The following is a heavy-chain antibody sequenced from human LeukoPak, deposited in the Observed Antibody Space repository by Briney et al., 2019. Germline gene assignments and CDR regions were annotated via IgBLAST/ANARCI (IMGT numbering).Heavy chain of an antibody. J-gene: IGHJ4*02. V-gene: IGHV3-53*01. D-gene: IGHD4/OR15-4a*01. CDR3: AQGGAPNLADY. CDR2: IYNTGDT. Sequence: PGGSLRLSCVASGFTVSSNYMSWVRQAPGKRLEWVSIIYNTGDTYYADSRRGRFTISRDNSKNTLYLQINSLRADDTAVYYCAQGGAPNLADYWGPGTLVTVSS. CDR1: GFTVSSNY.